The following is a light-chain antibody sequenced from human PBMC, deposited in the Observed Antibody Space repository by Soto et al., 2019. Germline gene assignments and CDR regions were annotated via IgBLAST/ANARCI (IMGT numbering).Light chain of an antibody. Sequence: DIQMTQSPSSLSASVGDRVTITCRAGQDINIYLAWYQQKSGKVPKLLSSAAFTLQSGVPSRFSGSGSGTDFTLTISSLQPEDVATYYCQKYDGAPLTFGGGTKVEIK. V-gene: IGKV1-27*01. CDR3: QKYDGAPLT. J-gene: IGKJ4*01. CDR1: QDINIY. CDR2: AAF.